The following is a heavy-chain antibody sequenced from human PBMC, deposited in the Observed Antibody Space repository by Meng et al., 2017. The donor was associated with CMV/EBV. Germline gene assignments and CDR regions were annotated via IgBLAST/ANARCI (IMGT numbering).Heavy chain of an antibody. D-gene: IGHD2-2*01. CDR3: AREGGIVVVPAAPGWFDP. CDR1: GGTFSRYA. Sequence: VQVVRSGAEVKKPGASVKVSCKASGGTFSRYAISWVRQAPGQGLEWMGGIIPIFGTANYAQKFQGRVTITADESTSTAYMELSSLRSEDTAVYYCAREGGIVVVPAAPGWFDPWGQGTLVTVSS. CDR2: IIPIFGTA. V-gene: IGHV1-69*12. J-gene: IGHJ5*02.